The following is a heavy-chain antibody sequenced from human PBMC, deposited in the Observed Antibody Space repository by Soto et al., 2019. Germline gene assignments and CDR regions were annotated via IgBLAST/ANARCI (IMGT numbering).Heavy chain of an antibody. CDR1: GFTFSSYG. J-gene: IGHJ4*02. CDR2: ISYDGSNK. V-gene: IGHV3-30*18. D-gene: IGHD5-18*01. Sequence: QVQLVESGGGVVQPGRSLRLSCAASGFTFSSYGMHWVRQAPGKGLEWVAVISYDGSNKYYADSVKGRFTISRDNSKNTLYLQMNSRRAEDTAVYYCAKAFDVLDTATLRYPVGGFADYWGQGTLVTVSS. CDR3: AKAFDVLDTATLRYPVGGFADY.